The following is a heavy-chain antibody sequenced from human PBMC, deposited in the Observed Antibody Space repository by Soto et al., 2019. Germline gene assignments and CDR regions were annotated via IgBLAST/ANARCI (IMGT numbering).Heavy chain of an antibody. D-gene: IGHD3-3*01. Sequence: EVQLVESGGGLVQPGGSLRLSCIASGFTLSPYWMTWVRQAPGKGLEWVASIKEDGSVKNYADSVKGRFTVARDNVKRAMFLQMTSVRADDTAVYFCARDVSSEYASILDVWGRGARVTVSS. CDR2: IKEDGSVK. J-gene: IGHJ4*02. V-gene: IGHV3-7*03. CDR3: ARDVSSEYASILDV. CDR1: GFTLSPYW.